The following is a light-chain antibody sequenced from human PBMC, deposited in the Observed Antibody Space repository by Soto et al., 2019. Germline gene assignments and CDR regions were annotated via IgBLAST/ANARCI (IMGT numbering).Light chain of an antibody. CDR2: GTS. CDR1: QSGPRSY. CDR3: QQYGSSIT. Sequence: SVLTPSPNTLALSPGERATLCCSAGQSGPRSYLAWYQQKPGQAPRLLIYGTSSRATGIPDRFSGSGSGTDFTLTISRLEPEDFAMFYCQQYGSSITFGQGTRLEIK. J-gene: IGKJ5*01. V-gene: IGKV3-20*01.